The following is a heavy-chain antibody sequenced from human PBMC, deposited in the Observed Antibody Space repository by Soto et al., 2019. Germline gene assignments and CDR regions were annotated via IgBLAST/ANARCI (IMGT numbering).Heavy chain of an antibody. CDR1: GFTFSSYC. D-gene: IGHD3-10*01. J-gene: IGHJ4*02. CDR2: IDNDGSRT. V-gene: IGHV3-74*01. Sequence: EVQLVESGGGLAQPGGSLRLSCAASGFTFSSYCVHWVRQAPGKVLVWVTRIDNDGSRTSYAASVQGRFTISRDNSEKTLYLRMNSLRAEATAVYYCARAGSYRFDYWGQATLVTASS. CDR3: ARAGSYRFDY.